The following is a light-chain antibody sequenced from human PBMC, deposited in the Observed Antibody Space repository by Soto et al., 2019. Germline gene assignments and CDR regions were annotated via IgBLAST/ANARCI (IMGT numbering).Light chain of an antibody. CDR2: EVS. Sequence: QSALTQPASVSGSPGQSITISCTGTSSDVGIYKYVSWYQQHPGKAPNLMIYEVSNRPSGVSNRFSGSKSGNTGSLTISGLQAEDEADYYCRSYTSSSTVVFGGGTKLTVL. J-gene: IGLJ2*01. V-gene: IGLV2-14*01. CDR1: SSDVGIYKY. CDR3: RSYTSSSTVV.